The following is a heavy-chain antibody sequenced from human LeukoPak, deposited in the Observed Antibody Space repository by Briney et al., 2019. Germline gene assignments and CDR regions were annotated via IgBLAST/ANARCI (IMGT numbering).Heavy chain of an antibody. CDR3: VRTRVVVTAYFDY. V-gene: IGHV3-7*01. CDR2: IKDFGSEK. CDR1: GFTFSNYW. Sequence: GGSLRLSCAASGFTFSNYWMSWVRQAQGKGLEWVANIKDFGSEKYYVDSVKGRFTISRDNAKNSLYLQMNSLRAEDTALYYCVRTRVVVTAYFDYWGQGTLVTVSS. D-gene: IGHD2-21*02. J-gene: IGHJ4*02.